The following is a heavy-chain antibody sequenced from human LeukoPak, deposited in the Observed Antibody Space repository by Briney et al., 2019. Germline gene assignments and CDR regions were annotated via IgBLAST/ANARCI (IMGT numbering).Heavy chain of an antibody. J-gene: IGHJ4*02. D-gene: IGHD2-15*01. CDR1: GFTFSSYS. Sequence: PGGSLRLSCAASGFTFSSYSMNWVRQAPGKGLEWVSYISSSSSTIYYADSVKGRFTISRDNAKNSLYLQMNSLRAEDTAVYYCARGVVVVAANEFDYWGQGTLVTVSS. CDR3: ARGVVVVAANEFDY. V-gene: IGHV3-48*04. CDR2: ISSSSSTI.